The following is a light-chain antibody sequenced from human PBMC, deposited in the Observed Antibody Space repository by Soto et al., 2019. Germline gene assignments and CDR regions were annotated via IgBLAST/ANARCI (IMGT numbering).Light chain of an antibody. CDR2: AAS. Sequence: DIQMTQSPSSLSASVGDRVTITCRASQSITSYLNWYQQKPGKAPKLLIHAASRSQSGVPSRFSGSGSGTDFTLTISSLQPEDFATYYCQQSYNTPYTFGQGTKLEIK. CDR1: QSITSY. V-gene: IGKV1-39*01. J-gene: IGKJ2*01. CDR3: QQSYNTPYT.